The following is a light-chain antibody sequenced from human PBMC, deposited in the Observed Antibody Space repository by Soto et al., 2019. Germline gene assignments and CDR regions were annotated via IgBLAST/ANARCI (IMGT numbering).Light chain of an antibody. V-gene: IGLV2-14*01. Sequence: QSALTQPASVSGSPGQSITISCTGTSSDVGGYNYVSWFQHHPGKAPKLIIYEVSYRPSGVSARFSGSKSGDTASLTISGLQAEDEADYYCSSFTNTITRYAFGTGTKPPS. CDR3: SSFTNTITRYA. J-gene: IGLJ1*01. CDR1: SSDVGGYNY. CDR2: EVS.